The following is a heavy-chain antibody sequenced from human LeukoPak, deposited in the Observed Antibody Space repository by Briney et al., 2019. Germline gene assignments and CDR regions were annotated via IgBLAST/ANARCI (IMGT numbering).Heavy chain of an antibody. CDR3: AREQH. V-gene: IGHV1-69*04. J-gene: IGHJ4*02. CDR2: IIPILGIA. CDR1: GYTFTGYY. Sequence: SVKVSCKASGYTFTGYYMHWVRQAPGQGLEWMGRIIPILGIANYAQKFQGRVTITADKSTSTAYMELSSLRSEDTAVYYCAREQHWGQGTLVTVSS.